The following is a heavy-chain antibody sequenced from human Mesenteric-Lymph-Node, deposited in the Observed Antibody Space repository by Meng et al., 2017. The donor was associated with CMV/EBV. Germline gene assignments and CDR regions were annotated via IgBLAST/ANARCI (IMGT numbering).Heavy chain of an antibody. D-gene: IGHD3-3*01. CDR1: GFAFSSYS. J-gene: IGHJ4*02. CDR3: ARDRPLDDSWSGYYRY. Sequence: GGSLRLSCAASGFAFSSYSMNWVRQAPGKGLEWVSSIRSSSNDRYYADSVKGRFTISRDNAKNSLYLQMNSLRDEDTAVYYCARDRPLDDSWSGYYRYWGQGILVTVSS. V-gene: IGHV3-21*06. CDR2: IRSSSNDR.